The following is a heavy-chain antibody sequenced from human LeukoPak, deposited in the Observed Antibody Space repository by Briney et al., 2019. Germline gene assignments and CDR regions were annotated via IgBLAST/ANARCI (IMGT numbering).Heavy chain of an antibody. CDR3: AREPVVVPVAFKVDGMDV. J-gene: IGHJ6*02. CDR2: MNPNSGNT. V-gene: IGHV1-8*01. CDR1: GYTFTSYD. Sequence: ASVTVSCTASGYTFTSYDINWVRQATGQGLEWMGWMNPNSGNTGYAQKFQGRVTMTRNTSISTDYMELSSLRSEDTAVYYCAREPVVVPVAFKVDGMDVWGQGTTVTVSS. D-gene: IGHD2-2*01.